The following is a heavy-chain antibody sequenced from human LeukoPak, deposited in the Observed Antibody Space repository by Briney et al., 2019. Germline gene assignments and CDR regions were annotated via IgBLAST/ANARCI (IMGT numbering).Heavy chain of an antibody. CDR3: ARASVTYYYYYYMDV. J-gene: IGHJ6*03. D-gene: IGHD4-11*01. V-gene: IGHV4-59*01. Sequence: YYSGTTNYNPSLKSRVTISVDTSKNQFSLKLSSVTAADTAVYYCARASVTYYYYYYMDVWGKGTTVTVSS. CDR2: YYSGTT.